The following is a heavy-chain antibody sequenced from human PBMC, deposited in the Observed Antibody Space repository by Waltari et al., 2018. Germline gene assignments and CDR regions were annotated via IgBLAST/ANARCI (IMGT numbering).Heavy chain of an antibody. CDR1: GYSISSDYY. CDR3: VRDWRAGYFGPVRDTSFDH. D-gene: IGHD3-22*01. V-gene: IGHV4-38-2*02. CDR2: IFHSGDT. Sequence: QFQLQESGPGLVKPSETLSLTCRFSGYSISSDYYWGWIWQPPGKGLEWIGSIFHSGDTYYNPSLKSRVTISVDTSKNQLSLKLHSVTAADTAVYYCVRDWRAGYFGPVRDTSFDHWGQGTLVTVSS. J-gene: IGHJ4*02.